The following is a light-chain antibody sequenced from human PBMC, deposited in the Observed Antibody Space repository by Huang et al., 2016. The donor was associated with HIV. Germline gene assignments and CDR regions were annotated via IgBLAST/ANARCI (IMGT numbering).Light chain of an antibody. CDR3: QQYESWPPLT. CDR1: QSVRDK. J-gene: IGKJ4*01. Sequence: DIVMTQSPDTLSVSPGERATLSCRARQSVRDKLAWYQQKPGLAPRLLLHATSTRAGGVPARFSGSGSGTEFTLTISSLQSEDCGVYYCQQYESWPPLTFGGGTKVEIK. CDR2: ATS. V-gene: IGKV3-15*01.